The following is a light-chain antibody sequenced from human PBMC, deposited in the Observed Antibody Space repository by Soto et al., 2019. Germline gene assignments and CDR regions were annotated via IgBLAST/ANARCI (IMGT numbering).Light chain of an antibody. Sequence: DIQITQSPSSLSASVGDRVTITCRASQSIASRLNWYQQKPGSAPKLLIYGASTLESGVRSRFSGSGSGTDFTLTVSSLQPEDFAVYYCQQYNDWLALSFGGGTKVDI. CDR3: QQYNDWLALS. J-gene: IGKJ4*01. CDR1: QSIASR. V-gene: IGKV1-39*01. CDR2: GAS.